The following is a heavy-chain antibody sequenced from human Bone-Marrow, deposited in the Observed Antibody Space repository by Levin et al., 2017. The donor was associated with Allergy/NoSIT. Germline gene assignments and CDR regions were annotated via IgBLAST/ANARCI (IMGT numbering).Heavy chain of an antibody. J-gene: IGHJ4*02. Sequence: PGGSLRLSCAASGFTLRNFVLSWVRQAPGKGLEWVSTISNSGNNTYYADSVKGRLTISRDNSKNTLYLQMTSLRAEDTAVYFCARVGSIGYRRDFDNWGQGTLVIVSS. CDR1: GFTLRNFV. V-gene: IGHV3-23*01. CDR3: ARVGSIGYRRDFDN. CDR2: ISNSGNNT. D-gene: IGHD3-22*01.